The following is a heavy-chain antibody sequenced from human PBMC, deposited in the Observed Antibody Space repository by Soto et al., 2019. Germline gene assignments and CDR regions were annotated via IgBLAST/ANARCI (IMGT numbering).Heavy chain of an antibody. CDR1: GFTFGTTD. V-gene: IGHV3-23*01. CDR2: IDGSGGIT. Sequence: QLLQSGGGLVQPGGSLTLSCAASGFTFGTTDMSWVRQAPGEGLEWVSTIDGSGGITYYEDSVKGRFTISRDNSRNTVYLQMSRLRGDETALYYCGKHSGGFNTWGQGALVTVSS. J-gene: IGHJ5*02. CDR3: GKHSGGFNT. D-gene: IGHD3-10*01.